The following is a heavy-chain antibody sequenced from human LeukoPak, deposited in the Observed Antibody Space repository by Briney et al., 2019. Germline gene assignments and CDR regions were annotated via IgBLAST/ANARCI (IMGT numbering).Heavy chain of an antibody. V-gene: IGHV3-23*01. J-gene: IGHJ4*02. Sequence: AGGSLRLSCAASGFTFSSYAMSWVRQAPGKGLEWVSVISGSGESTYYADSVKGRFTISRDNSKNTVYLQMNSLRAEDTAVYFCAKDRGSSWAITTFRYWGQGTLVTVSS. CDR1: GFTFSSYA. D-gene: IGHD6-13*01. CDR2: ISGSGEST. CDR3: AKDRGSSWAITTFRY.